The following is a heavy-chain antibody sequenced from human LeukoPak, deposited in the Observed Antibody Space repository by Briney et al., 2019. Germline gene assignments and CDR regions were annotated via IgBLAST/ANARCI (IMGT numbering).Heavy chain of an antibody. V-gene: IGHV3-33*01. D-gene: IGHD2-21*01. Sequence: PGGSLRLSCATSGFTFSYYAMHWVRQAPGKGLEWVAVIWYGGDTQYYADSVRGRFTISRDNSKNTLYVQMNSLRVEDTAVYYCARRYSGDSPLDYWGQGTLVTVSS. CDR3: ARRYSGDSPLDY. CDR1: GFTFSYYA. CDR2: IWYGGDTQ. J-gene: IGHJ4*02.